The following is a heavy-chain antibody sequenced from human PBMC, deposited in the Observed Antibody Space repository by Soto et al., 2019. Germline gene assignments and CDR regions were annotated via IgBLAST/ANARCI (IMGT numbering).Heavy chain of an antibody. V-gene: IGHV3-23*05. CDR1: GFIFSGHT. CDR3: VSWIFAHFDR. J-gene: IGHJ4*02. Sequence: GGSLRLSCAASGFIFSGHTISWVRQAPWTGLEWVSSIDQTGAYTNYAESVKGRFTISRDNSRNTLELQMNSLRAADTALYYCVSWIFAHFDRWGQGTPVTVSS. CDR2: IDQTGAYT. D-gene: IGHD3-3*01.